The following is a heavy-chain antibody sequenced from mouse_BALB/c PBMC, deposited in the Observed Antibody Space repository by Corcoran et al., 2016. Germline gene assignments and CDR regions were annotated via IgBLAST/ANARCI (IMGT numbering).Heavy chain of an antibody. V-gene: IGHV1-18*01. J-gene: IGHJ3*01. D-gene: IGHD4-1*01. CDR3: ARGNELGRFAY. CDR1: GYTFTDYN. Sequence: GTELVKPGASVKIPCKASGYTFTDYNMDWVKQSHGKSLEWIGDINPNNGGTIYNQKFKGKATLTVDKSSSTAYMELRSLTSEDTAVYYCARGNELGRFAYWGQGTLVTVSA. CDR2: INPNNGGT.